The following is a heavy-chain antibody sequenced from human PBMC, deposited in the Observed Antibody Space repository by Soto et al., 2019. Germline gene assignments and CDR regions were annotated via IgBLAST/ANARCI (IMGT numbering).Heavy chain of an antibody. Sequence: GSLRLSCADGGFICSTYGVKWLRQAPGKGLELLSYISSSSSTIYYADSVKCRFTISRDNGKNSLFLQMDRLRDEDTAVYYCARRARLNSPKFSFDDWGRGTLVTFSS. J-gene: IGHJ4*02. CDR1: GFICSTYG. V-gene: IGHV3-48*02. CDR3: ARRARLNSPKFSFDD. CDR2: ISSSSSTI.